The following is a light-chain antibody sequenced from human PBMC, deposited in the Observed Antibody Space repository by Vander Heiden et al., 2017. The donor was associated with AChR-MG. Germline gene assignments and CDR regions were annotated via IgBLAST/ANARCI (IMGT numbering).Light chain of an antibody. CDR3: QQRSNWPAIT. Sequence: EIVLTQSPATLSLSPGERATLSCRASQSVSSYLAWYQQKPCQAPRLLIYDASNRATGIPARFSGSGSGTDFTLTISSLEPEDFAVYYCQQRSNWPAITFGQETRLEIK. CDR1: QSVSSY. CDR2: DAS. V-gene: IGKV3-11*01. J-gene: IGKJ5*01.